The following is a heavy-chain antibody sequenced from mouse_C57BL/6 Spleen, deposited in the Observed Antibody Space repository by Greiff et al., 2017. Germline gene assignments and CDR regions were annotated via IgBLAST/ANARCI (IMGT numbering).Heavy chain of an antibody. CDR1: GFTFSDYG. Sequence: EVMLVESGGGLVQPGGSLKLSCAASGFTFSDYGMAWVRQAPRKGPEWVAFISNLAYSIYYADTVTGRFTISRENAKNTLYLEMSSLRSEDTAMYYCARGATTGYFDVWGTGTTVTVSS. D-gene: IGHD1-1*01. CDR2: ISNLAYSI. J-gene: IGHJ1*03. V-gene: IGHV5-15*01. CDR3: ARGATTGYFDV.